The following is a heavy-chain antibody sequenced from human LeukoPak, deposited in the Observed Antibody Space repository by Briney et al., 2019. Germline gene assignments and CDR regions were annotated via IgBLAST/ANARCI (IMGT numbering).Heavy chain of an antibody. Sequence: ASVKVSCKASGYTFTSYGISWVRQAPGQGLEWMGWVSAYNGNTNYAQKLQGRVTMTTDTSTSTAYMELRSLRSDDTAVYYCARTSIAARNGDYWGQGTLVTVSS. CDR2: VSAYNGNT. D-gene: IGHD6-6*01. CDR3: ARTSIAARNGDY. CDR1: GYTFTSYG. J-gene: IGHJ4*02. V-gene: IGHV1-18*01.